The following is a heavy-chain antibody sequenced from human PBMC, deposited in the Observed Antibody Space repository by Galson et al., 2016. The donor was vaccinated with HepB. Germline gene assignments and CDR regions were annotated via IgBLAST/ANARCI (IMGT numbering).Heavy chain of an antibody. J-gene: IGHJ6*02. V-gene: IGHV1-3*04. D-gene: IGHD2-2*01. CDR1: GYTFTTYV. CDR3: ARDRKYQLPQVEYSYYGIDV. Sequence: SVKVSCKASGYTFTTYVIHWVRQAPGQRLEWLGWINTGIGKTKYSQNFQGRVTITRDTSASTAYMELSSLRSEDTAVYFCARDRKYQLPQVEYSYYGIDVWGQWTTVIVSS. CDR2: INTGIGKT.